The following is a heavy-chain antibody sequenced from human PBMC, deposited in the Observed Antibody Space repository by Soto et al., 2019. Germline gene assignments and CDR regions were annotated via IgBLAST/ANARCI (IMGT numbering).Heavy chain of an antibody. J-gene: IGHJ2*01. Sequence: QVQLVESGGGLVKPGGSLRLSCAASGFSFSDYYMSWIRQAPEKGLEWVSYITSSSSYTNYADSVKGRFTSSRDNAKNSLYLQMNSLRAEDTAVYYCAKLRPSYWYFDLWGRGTLVIVSS. D-gene: IGHD1-7*01. CDR3: AKLRPSYWYFDL. CDR2: ITSSSSYT. CDR1: GFSFSDYY. V-gene: IGHV3-11*05.